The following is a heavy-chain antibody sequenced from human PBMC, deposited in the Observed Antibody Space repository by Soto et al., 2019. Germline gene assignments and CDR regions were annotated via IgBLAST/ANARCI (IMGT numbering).Heavy chain of an antibody. D-gene: IGHD3-10*01. CDR2: FDPEDGET. CDR3: AANLYGWGSYYWFDP. CDR1: GYTLTELS. J-gene: IGHJ5*02. Sequence: ASVKVSCKVSGYTLTELSMHWVRQAPGKGLEWMGGFDPEDGETIYAQKFQGRVTMTEDTSTDTAYMEMSSLRSEDTAVYYCAANLYGWGSYYWFDPCRQRSLVTVSS. V-gene: IGHV1-24*01.